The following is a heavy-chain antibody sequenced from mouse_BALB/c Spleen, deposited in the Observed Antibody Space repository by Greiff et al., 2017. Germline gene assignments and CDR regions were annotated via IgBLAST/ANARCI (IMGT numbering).Heavy chain of an antibody. D-gene: IGHD2-14*01. V-gene: IGHV5-4*02. CDR3: ARDRYTDAY. J-gene: IGHJ3*01. CDR2: ISDGGSYT. Sequence: EVQGVESGGGLVKPGGSLKLSCAASGFTFSDYYMYWVRQTPEKRLEWVATISDGGSYTYYPDSVKGRFTISRDNAKNNLYLQMSSLKSEDTAMYYCARDRYTDAYWGQGTLVTVSA. CDR1: GFTFSDYY.